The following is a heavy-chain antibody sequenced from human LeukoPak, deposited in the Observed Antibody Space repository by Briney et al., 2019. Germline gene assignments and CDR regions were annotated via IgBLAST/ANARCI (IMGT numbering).Heavy chain of an antibody. CDR3: ATTAAGAPYYYYYMDV. CDR2: FDPEDGET. J-gene: IGHJ6*03. Sequence: ASVKVSCKVSGYTLTELSMHWVRQAPGKGLELMGGFDPEDGETIYAQKFQGRVTMTEETSTDTAYMELSSLRSEDTAVYYCATTAAGAPYYYYYMDVWGKGTTVTVSS. V-gene: IGHV1-24*01. D-gene: IGHD6-13*01. CDR1: GYTLTELS.